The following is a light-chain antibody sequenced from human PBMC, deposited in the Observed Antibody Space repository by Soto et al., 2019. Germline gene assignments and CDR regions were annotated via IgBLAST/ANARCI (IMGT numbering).Light chain of an antibody. CDR3: QQSYSALRT. CDR2: AAS. V-gene: IGKV1-39*01. Sequence: DIQMTQSPTSLSASVGDRVTISCRASQSISTYLSWYQQKPGKAPKLLIYAASDLQSGVPPRFSGSGSGTDFTLTISSLQPADFATYYCQQSYSALRTFGQGTKV. J-gene: IGKJ1*01. CDR1: QSISTY.